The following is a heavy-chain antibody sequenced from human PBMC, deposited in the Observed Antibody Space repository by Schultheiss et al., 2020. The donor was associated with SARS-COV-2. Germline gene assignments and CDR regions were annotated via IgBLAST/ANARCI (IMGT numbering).Heavy chain of an antibody. CDR2: INPNSGDT. D-gene: IGHD6-13*01. CDR1: GYTFTGYY. CDR3: AREAGLLADYFDY. V-gene: IGHV1-2*06. J-gene: IGHJ4*02. Sequence: GGSLRLSCKASGYTFTGYYMHWVRQAPGQGLEWMGRINPNSGDTNYAQKLQGRVTMTTDTSTSTAYMELRSLRSDDTAVYYCAREAGLLADYFDYWGQGTLVTVSS.